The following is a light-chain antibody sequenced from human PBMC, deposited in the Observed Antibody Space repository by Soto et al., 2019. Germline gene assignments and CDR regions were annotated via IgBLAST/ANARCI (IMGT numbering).Light chain of an antibody. CDR1: SSDVGGYNY. CDR2: DVS. Sequence: QSALTQPASVSGSPGQSITISCSGTSSDVGGYNYVSWYQQHPGNAPKLMIYDVSNRPSGVSNRFSGSKSGNTASLTISGLQAEDEADYYCRSYTSSTTHVFGTGTKLTVL. J-gene: IGLJ1*01. CDR3: RSYTSSTTHV. V-gene: IGLV2-14*01.